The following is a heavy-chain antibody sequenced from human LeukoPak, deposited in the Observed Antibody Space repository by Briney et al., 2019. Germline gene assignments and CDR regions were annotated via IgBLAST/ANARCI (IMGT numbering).Heavy chain of an antibody. V-gene: IGHV1-2*02. CDR3: ARHIVVVPAAPGGYYYYYYGMDV. J-gene: IGHJ6*02. D-gene: IGHD2-2*01. CDR1: GYTFTGYY. CDR2: INPNSGGT. Sequence: GASVKVSCKASGYTFTGYYMHWVRQAPGQGLEWMGWINPNSGGTNYAQKFQGRVTMTRDTSISTAYMELSRLRSDDTAVYYCARHIVVVPAAPGGYYYYYYGMDVWGQGTTVTVSS.